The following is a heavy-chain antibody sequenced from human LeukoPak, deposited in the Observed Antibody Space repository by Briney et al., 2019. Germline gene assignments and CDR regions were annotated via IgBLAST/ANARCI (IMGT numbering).Heavy chain of an antibody. V-gene: IGHV4-39*01. J-gene: IGHJ4*02. Sequence: MTSETLTLTCTVSGGSISSSSYYWGWIRQPPGKGLEWIGSIYDSGSTYYNPSLKSRVTISVDTSKNQFSLKLSSVTAADTAVYYCARHLALGGSYYEFWGQGTLVTVSS. D-gene: IGHD1-26*01. CDR3: ARHLALGGSYYEF. CDR1: GGSISSSSYY. CDR2: IYDSGST.